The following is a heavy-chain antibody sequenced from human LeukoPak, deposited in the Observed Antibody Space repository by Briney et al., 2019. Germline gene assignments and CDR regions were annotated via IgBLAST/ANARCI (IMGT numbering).Heavy chain of an antibody. CDR2: INPSGGST. Sequence: ASAKVSCKASGYTLTSYYIHWVRQAPGQGLEWMGKINPSGGSTSCAQKFQGRVTMTRDTSTSTVYMELSSLRSEDTAVYYCARGSNWRSDYWGQGTLVTVSS. CDR3: ARGSNWRSDY. CDR1: GYTLTSYY. V-gene: IGHV1-46*01. J-gene: IGHJ4*02. D-gene: IGHD7-27*01.